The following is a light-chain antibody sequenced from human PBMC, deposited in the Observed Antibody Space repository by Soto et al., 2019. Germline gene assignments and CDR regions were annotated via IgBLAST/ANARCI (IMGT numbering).Light chain of an antibody. CDR3: HQRQSWPRT. CDR2: YMS. Sequence: EIVLTQSPATLSSSPRETAILSCRASQYVGSRLAWYQHKPGQAPRLLIYYMSKRATGIPARFSGSGSGTDFTLTISSLAPDVFAIYYCHQRQSWPRTFGQGTKVQIK. V-gene: IGKV3-11*01. CDR1: QYVGSR. J-gene: IGKJ1*01.